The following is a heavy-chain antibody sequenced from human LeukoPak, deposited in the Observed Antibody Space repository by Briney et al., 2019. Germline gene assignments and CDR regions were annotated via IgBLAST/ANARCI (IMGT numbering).Heavy chain of an antibody. Sequence: SETLSLTCTVSGGSISSGGYYWSWIRQHPGKGLEWIGYIYYSGSTYYNPSLKNRVTISVDTSKNQFSLKLSSVAAADTAVYYCARDFGDGATAFDYWGQGTLVTVSS. D-gene: IGHD3-3*01. CDR3: ARDFGDGATAFDY. V-gene: IGHV4-31*03. CDR2: IYYSGST. J-gene: IGHJ4*02. CDR1: GGSISSGGYY.